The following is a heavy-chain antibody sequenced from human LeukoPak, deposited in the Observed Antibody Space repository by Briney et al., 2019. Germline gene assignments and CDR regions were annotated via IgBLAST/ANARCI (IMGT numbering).Heavy chain of an antibody. CDR3: CLSAAGRLDYFDY. CDR1: GASISGSNYY. V-gene: IGHV4-39*03. CDR2: IYSSGNT. Sequence: PSETLSLTCAVSGASISGSNYYWGWVRQSPGKGLEWIGNIYSSGNTYYNASLKSRVTMYIDTSKNQFSLKLSSVTAADTAVYYCCLSAAGRLDYFDYWGQGTLVTVSS. D-gene: IGHD6-13*01. J-gene: IGHJ4*02.